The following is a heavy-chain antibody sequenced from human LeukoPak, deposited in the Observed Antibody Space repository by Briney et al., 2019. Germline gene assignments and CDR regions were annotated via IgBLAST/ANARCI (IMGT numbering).Heavy chain of an antibody. D-gene: IGHD3-22*01. CDR3: ARDYGSYYDSSGYPQGFGY. J-gene: IGHJ4*02. V-gene: IGHV1-2*02. Sequence: GASVKVSCKASEYTFTGYYMHWVRQAPGQGLEWMGWINPNSGGTNYAQKFQGRVTMTRDTSISTAYMELSRLRSDDTAVYYCARDYGSYYDSSGYPQGFGYWGQGTLVTVSS. CDR1: EYTFTGYY. CDR2: INPNSGGT.